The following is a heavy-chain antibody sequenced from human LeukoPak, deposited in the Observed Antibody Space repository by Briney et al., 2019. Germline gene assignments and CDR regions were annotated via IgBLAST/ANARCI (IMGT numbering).Heavy chain of an antibody. J-gene: IGHJ6*03. D-gene: IGHD3-22*01. V-gene: IGHV4-4*02. CDR3: ARGWEDDSSGYYNYYYYMDV. CDR1: GGSISSSNW. CDR2: IYHSGST. Sequence: SETLSLTCAVSGGSISSSNWWSWVRPPPGKGLEWIGEIYHSGSTNYNPSLKSRVTISVDKSKNQFSLKLSSVTAADTAVYYCARGWEDDSSGYYNYYYYMDVWGKGTTVTISS.